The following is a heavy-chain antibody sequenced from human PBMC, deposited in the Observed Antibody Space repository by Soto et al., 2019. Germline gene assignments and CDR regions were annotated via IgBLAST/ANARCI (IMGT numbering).Heavy chain of an antibody. Sequence: QVQLQESGPGLVKPSETLSLTCAVSGDSFSSGYWWSWVRQPPGKGLQWIGQISQSGTANYNPSLESRVNMSVDKSKNQFSLILTSVTAADTAVYYCARHGGRFFEYWGQGILVTVSS. V-gene: IGHV4-4*02. CDR3: ARHGGRFFEY. D-gene: IGHD2-15*01. J-gene: IGHJ4*02. CDR2: ISQSGTA. CDR1: GDSFSSGYW.